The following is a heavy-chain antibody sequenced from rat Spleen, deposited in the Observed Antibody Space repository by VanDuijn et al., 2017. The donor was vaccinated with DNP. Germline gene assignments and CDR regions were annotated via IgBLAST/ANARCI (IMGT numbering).Heavy chain of an antibody. J-gene: IGHJ1*01. CDR1: GYSITSNY. V-gene: IGHV3-1*01. Sequence: EVLLQESGPGLVKPSQSLSLTCSVTGYSITSNYWGWIRQFPTKRMEYIGHIAYSGITNYNPSLKSRISITRDTSKNQFFLRVNSVTTDDTATYYCARFGSTVATWYFDFWGPGTMVTVSS. CDR3: ARFGSTVATWYFDF. CDR2: IAYSGIT. D-gene: IGHD1-3*01.